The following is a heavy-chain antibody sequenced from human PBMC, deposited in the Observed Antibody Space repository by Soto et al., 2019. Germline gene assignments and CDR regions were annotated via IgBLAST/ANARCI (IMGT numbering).Heavy chain of an antibody. D-gene: IGHD3-22*01. J-gene: IGHJ3*01. V-gene: IGHV3-15*01. Sequence: EVQLVESGGGLVKPGGSLRLSCAASGFTFSNAWMTWVRQAPGKGLEWVGRVKARGETDYGVPVKGRFSISRDDSKDTLYLQMNSLKTEDTAVYYCVTGYPYYYDGNNYHGDDAFDVWGQGTMVTVSS. CDR3: VTGYPYYYDGNNYHGDDAFDV. CDR2: VKARGET. CDR1: GFTFSNAW.